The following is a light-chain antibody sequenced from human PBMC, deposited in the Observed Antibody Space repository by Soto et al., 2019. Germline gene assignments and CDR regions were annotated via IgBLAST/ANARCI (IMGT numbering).Light chain of an antibody. CDR3: LLSYSGARV. V-gene: IGLV7-46*01. J-gene: IGLJ2*01. Sequence: QAVVTQEPSLTVSPGGTVTLTCGSSTGAVTSGHYPYWFQQKPGQAPRTLIYDTSNKHSWTPARFSGSLLGGKAALTLSGALPVVEAKYYCLLSYSGARVLVGGTKVPVL. CDR2: DTS. CDR1: TGAVTSGHY.